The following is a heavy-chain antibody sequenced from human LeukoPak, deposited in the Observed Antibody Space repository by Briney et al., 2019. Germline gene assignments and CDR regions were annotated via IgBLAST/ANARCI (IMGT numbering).Heavy chain of an antibody. V-gene: IGHV4-30-4*01. D-gene: IGHD3-16*01. J-gene: IGHJ6*02. Sequence: KTSETLSLTCTVSGGSISSGDYYWSWIRQPPGKGLEWIGYIYYSGSTYYNPSLKSRVTISVDTSKNQSSLKLSSVTAADTAVYYCARDRLDMITFGGGYGMDVWGQGTTVTVSS. CDR1: GGSISSGDYY. CDR3: ARDRLDMITFGGGYGMDV. CDR2: IYYSGST.